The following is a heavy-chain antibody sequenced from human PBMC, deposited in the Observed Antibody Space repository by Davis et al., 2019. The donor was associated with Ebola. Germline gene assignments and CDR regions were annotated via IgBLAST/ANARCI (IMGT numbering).Heavy chain of an antibody. CDR1: GDSISSSY. D-gene: IGHD4-11*01. V-gene: IGHV4-4*07. J-gene: IGHJ6*02. Sequence: PSETLSLTCTVSGDSISSSYWSWIRQPAGKELQWIGRVSPSGSPTYNPSLRSRVTMSVDTSINQFSLQLSSVTAADTAVYYCTRALMTYSTLTTRYYYYGVDVWGQGTTVTVSS. CDR3: TRALMTYSTLTTRYYYYGVDV. CDR2: VSPSGSP.